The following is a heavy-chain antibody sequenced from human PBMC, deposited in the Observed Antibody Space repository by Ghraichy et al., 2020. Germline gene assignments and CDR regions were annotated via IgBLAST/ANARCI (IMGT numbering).Heavy chain of an antibody. CDR1: GGTFSSYA. CDR3: ARDRESYIVVVPAAPDAFDI. CDR2: IIPIFGTA. V-gene: IGHV1-69*13. Sequence: SVKXSCKASGGTFSSYAISWVRQAPGQGLEWMGGIIPIFGTANYAQKFQGRVTITADESTSTAYMELSSLRSEDTAVYYCARDRESYIVVVPAAPDAFDIWGQGTMVTVSS. D-gene: IGHD2-2*01. J-gene: IGHJ3*02.